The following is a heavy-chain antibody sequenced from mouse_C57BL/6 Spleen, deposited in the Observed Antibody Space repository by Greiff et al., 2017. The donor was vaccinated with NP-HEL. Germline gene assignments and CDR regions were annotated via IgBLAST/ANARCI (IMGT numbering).Heavy chain of an antibody. CDR1: GYTFTSYW. CDR3: ASGGLRDY. J-gene: IGHJ2*01. CDR2: INPSNGGT. Sequence: VQLQQPGTELVKPGASVKLSCKASGYTFTSYWMHWVKQRPGQGLEWIGNINPSNGGTNYNEKFKSKATLTVDKSSSTPYMQRSSPTSEDSALYNCASGGLRDYWGQGTTLTVSS. V-gene: IGHV1-53*01. D-gene: IGHD3-1*01.